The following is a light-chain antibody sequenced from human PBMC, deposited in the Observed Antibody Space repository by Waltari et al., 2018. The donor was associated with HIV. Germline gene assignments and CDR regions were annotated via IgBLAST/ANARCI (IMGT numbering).Light chain of an antibody. Sequence: QSVLTQPPSASGTPGQRVTISCSGSSSNVGSNSVYWYQQLPGTAPKLLICRNNQRPSGVPDRFSGSKSGTSASLAISRLRSEDEADYYCAAWDDSLSGRVFGGGTKLTVL. CDR3: AAWDDSLSGRV. CDR1: SSNVGSNS. V-gene: IGLV1-47*01. CDR2: RNN. J-gene: IGLJ3*02.